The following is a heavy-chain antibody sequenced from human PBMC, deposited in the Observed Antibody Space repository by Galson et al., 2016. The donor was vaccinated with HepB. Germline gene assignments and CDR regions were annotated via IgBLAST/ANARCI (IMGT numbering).Heavy chain of an antibody. CDR2: IYHLGNT. D-gene: IGHD5-18*01. J-gene: IGHJ4*02. CDR3: ARGGRKGLWGYYFDY. V-gene: IGHV4-31*03. CDR1: GGSISSGGYY. Sequence: TLSLTCTVSGGSISSGGYYWSWIRQHPGKGLEWIGYIYHLGNTYFNPSLKSRVIMSVDASKNQFSLKLRSVTAAATAVYYCARGGRKGLWGYYFDYWGQGTLVPVSS.